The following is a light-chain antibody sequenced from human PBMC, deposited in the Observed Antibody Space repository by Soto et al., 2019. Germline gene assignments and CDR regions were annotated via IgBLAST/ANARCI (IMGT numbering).Light chain of an antibody. CDR1: QNIVNY. V-gene: IGKV1-39*01. CDR3: QQTYSGRA. J-gene: IGKJ1*01. CDR2: AAS. Sequence: DIQMTQSPSSLTASVGDTVTITCRASQNIVNYLNWYQQRPGKALELLISAASSLHSGNPSRFSGSGSGTVFTLTISSLQPEDFATYYCQQTYSGRAFGHGTRLEIK.